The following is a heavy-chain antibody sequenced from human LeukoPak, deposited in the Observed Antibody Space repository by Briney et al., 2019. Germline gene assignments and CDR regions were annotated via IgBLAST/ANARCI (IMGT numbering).Heavy chain of an antibody. CDR3: ARVPHNNDYGNYVGGRFDP. CDR1: GYTFTSYG. CDR2: ISAYNGNT. Sequence: ASVKVSCKASGYTFTSYGISWVRQAPGQGLEWMGWISAYNGNTNYAQKLQGRVTMTTDTSTSTAYMELRSLRSDDTAVYYCARVPHNNDYGNYVGGRFDPWGQGTLVTVSS. D-gene: IGHD4-11*01. J-gene: IGHJ5*02. V-gene: IGHV1-18*01.